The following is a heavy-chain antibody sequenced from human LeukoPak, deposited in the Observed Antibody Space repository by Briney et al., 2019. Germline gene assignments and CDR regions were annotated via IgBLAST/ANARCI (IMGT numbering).Heavy chain of an antibody. CDR2: MYYSGST. V-gene: IGHV4-59*08. J-gene: IGHJ4*02. Sequence: SETLSLTCTVSGGSDTSDYWSWIRQPPGKGLEWIGYMYYSGSTNYNPSLKSRVTISGDTSKNQFSLKLSSVTAADTAVYYCARRYCSSTSCPIDYWGQGTLVSVSS. CDR3: ARRYCSSTSCPIDY. CDR1: GGSDTSDY. D-gene: IGHD2-2*01.